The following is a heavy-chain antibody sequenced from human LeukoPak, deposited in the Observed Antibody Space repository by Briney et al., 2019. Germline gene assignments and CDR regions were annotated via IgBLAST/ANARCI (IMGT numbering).Heavy chain of an antibody. J-gene: IGHJ5*02. V-gene: IGHV4-59*08. Sequence: SETLSLTCTVSGGSISSYYWSWIRQPPGKGLEWIGYIYYSGSTNYNPSLKSRVTISVDTSKNQFSLKLSSVTAADTAVYYRARHFVPYTSSWPFDPWGQGTLVTVSS. CDR1: GGSISSYY. CDR3: ARHFVPYTSSWPFDP. D-gene: IGHD6-13*01. CDR2: IYYSGST.